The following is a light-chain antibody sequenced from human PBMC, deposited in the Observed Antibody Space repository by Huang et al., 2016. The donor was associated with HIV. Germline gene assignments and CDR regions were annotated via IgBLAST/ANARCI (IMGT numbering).Light chain of an antibody. CDR3: QQSYSTPYT. V-gene: IGKV1-39*01. CDR2: GAS. J-gene: IGKJ2*01. CDR1: QSITNY. Sequence: IQMTQSPSSLSASVGDRVTITCRASQSITNYLNWYQQKPGSAPNLLIYGASTLQSGVPSRISGSGSGTDFTLTISSLQPEDFATYYCQQSYSTPYTFGQGTKLEIK.